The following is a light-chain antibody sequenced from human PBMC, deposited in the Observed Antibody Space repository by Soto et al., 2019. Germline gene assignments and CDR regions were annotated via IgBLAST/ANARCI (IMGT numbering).Light chain of an antibody. CDR3: QQRGSWPAT. CDR1: QSVNNF. J-gene: IGKJ3*01. Sequence: EILFTQSPAIMSLSPGERATLFSLCSQSVNNFLAWYQQKPGQAPRLLIYDASYRAPGIPARFSGSGSGTDFTLTISRLEAEDSAVYYCQQRGSWPATFGPGTKVDI. V-gene: IGKV3-11*01. CDR2: DAS.